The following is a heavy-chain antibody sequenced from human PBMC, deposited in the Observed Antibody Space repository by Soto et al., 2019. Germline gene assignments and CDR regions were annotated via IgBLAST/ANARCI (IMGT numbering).Heavy chain of an antibody. J-gene: IGHJ4*02. V-gene: IGHV4-59*08. CDR3: AGRGMYGSYRWWPVNY. Sequence: SETLSLTCTVSGGSISNYYWSWIRQPPGKRLEWIGYIYYSGSTNYNPSLKSRVTISVDTSKNQFSLKLSSVTAADTAVYYCAGRGMYGSYRWWPVNYWGQGTLVTVSS. CDR2: IYYSGST. D-gene: IGHD3-16*02. CDR1: GGSISNYY.